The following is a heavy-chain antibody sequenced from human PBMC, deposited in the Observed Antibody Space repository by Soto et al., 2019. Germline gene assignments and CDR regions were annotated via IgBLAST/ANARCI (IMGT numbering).Heavy chain of an antibody. D-gene: IGHD3-22*01. J-gene: IGHJ4*02. V-gene: IGHV1-69*01. CDR3: ARAGSGYTWFNEF. CDR2: IIPVFQTA. Sequence: QAQLVQSGAEVKKPGSSVKVSCKASGGLFSSYPISWVRQVPGLGLEWMGGIIPVFQTAYYTQRFQGRVTITADESTHTAYMELSSLRSEDTAIYYCARAGSGYTWFNEFWGQGTLVTVSS. CDR1: GGLFSSYP.